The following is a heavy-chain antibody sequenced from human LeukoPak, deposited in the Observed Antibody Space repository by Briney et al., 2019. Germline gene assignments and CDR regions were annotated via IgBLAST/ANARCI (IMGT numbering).Heavy chain of an antibody. J-gene: IGHJ4*02. CDR3: ARDLYGSGRFFDY. D-gene: IGHD3-10*01. CDR1: GFTFSSYE. Sequence: PGGSLRLSCAAFGFTFSSYEMNWVRQAPGKGLEWVSYISSSGSTIYYADSVKGRFTISRDNVENPLYLQMNSLRAEDTAVYYCARDLYGSGRFFDYWGQGTLVTVSS. V-gene: IGHV3-48*03. CDR2: ISSSGSTI.